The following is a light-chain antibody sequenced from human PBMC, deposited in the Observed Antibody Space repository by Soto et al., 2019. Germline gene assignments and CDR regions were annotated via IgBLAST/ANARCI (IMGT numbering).Light chain of an antibody. J-gene: IGKJ5*01. CDR2: GAS. V-gene: IGKV3-20*01. Sequence: ENVLTQSPGTLSLSPGDRATLSCRASQSFSSSYLAWYQQKPGQAPRLLIYGASIRATGIPDRFSGSESGTDFALTISRLEPEDFAVYYCQKYQTSPITFGQAQRLESK. CDR1: QSFSSSY. CDR3: QKYQTSPIT.